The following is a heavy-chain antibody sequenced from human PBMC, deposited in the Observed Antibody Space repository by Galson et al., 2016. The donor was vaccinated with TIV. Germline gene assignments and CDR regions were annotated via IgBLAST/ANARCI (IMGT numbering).Heavy chain of an antibody. CDR2: IIPLFGTI. V-gene: IGHV1-69*13. D-gene: IGHD5-18*01. Sequence: SVKVSCKASGGTFSTYVFNWVRLAPGQGLEWMGGIIPLFGTINYAQKFQGRVAITAGESSTTVYMELNSLRSGDTAVYYCASDRNTALDTYHQYYGMDVWGQGTTVTVSS. CDR1: GGTFSTYV. J-gene: IGHJ6*02. CDR3: ASDRNTALDTYHQYYGMDV.